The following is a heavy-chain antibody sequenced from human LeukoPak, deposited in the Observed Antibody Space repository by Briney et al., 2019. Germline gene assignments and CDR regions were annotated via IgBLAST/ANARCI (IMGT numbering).Heavy chain of an antibody. D-gene: IGHD3-9*01. Sequence: GGSLRLSCAASGFTFSSYAMSWVRQAPGKGLGWVSAISGSGGSTYYADSVKGRFTISRDNSKNTLYLQMNSLRAEDTAVYYCARSYYDILTGYYDPDYWGQGTLVTVSS. J-gene: IGHJ4*02. CDR2: ISGSGGST. CDR3: ARSYYDILTGYYDPDY. V-gene: IGHV3-23*01. CDR1: GFTFSSYA.